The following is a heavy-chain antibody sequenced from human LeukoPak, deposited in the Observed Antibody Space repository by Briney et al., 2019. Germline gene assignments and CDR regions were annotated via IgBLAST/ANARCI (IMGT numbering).Heavy chain of an antibody. D-gene: IGHD2-2*01. V-gene: IGHV3-33*01. CDR2: IWYDGSNK. J-gene: IGHJ6*02. CDR1: GFTFSNYG. CDR3: ARGSGLVVRGDAMDV. Sequence: GRSLRLSCAASGFTFSNYGMHWVRQAPGKGLEWVAVIWYDGSNKYYADSVKGRFTISRDNSKNTLYLQMNSLRAEDTAVYYCARGSGLVVRGDAMDVWGQGTTVTVFS.